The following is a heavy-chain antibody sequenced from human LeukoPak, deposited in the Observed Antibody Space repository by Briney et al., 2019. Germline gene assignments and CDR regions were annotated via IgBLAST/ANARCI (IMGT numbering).Heavy chain of an antibody. D-gene: IGHD3-10*01. CDR1: GFTFSSYD. V-gene: IGHV3-23*01. CDR2: ISGSGGST. CDR3: ARSPNYKGYFDY. Sequence: GGSLRLSCAASGFTFSSYDMSWVRQAPGKGLEWVSAISGSGGSTYYADSVKGRFTISRDNSKNTLYLQMNSLRAEDTAVYYCARSPNYKGYFDYWGQGTLVTVSS. J-gene: IGHJ4*02.